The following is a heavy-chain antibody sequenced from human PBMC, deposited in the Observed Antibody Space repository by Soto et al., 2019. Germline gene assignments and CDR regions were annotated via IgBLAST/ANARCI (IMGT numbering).Heavy chain of an antibody. CDR1: GGSISSSSYY. J-gene: IGHJ4*02. D-gene: IGHD4-17*01. CDR2: IYYSGST. V-gene: IGHV4-39*01. CDR3: ARKGIYDYGQYYFDY. Sequence: PSETLSLTCTVSGGSISSSSYYRGWIRQPPGKGLEWIGSIYYSGSTYYNPSLKSRVTISVDTSKNQFSLKLSSVTAADTAVYYCARKGIYDYGQYYFDYWGQGTLVTVSS.